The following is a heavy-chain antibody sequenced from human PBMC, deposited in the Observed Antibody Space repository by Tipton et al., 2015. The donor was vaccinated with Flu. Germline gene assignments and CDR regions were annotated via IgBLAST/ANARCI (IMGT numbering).Heavy chain of an antibody. D-gene: IGHD3-10*01. Sequence: LRLSCTVSGYSISSGYYWGWIRQPPGKGLEWIGSIYHSGSTYYNPFLKSRVTISVDTSKNQFSLKLSSVTAADTAVYYCARAASGSYSFYYYGMDVWGQGTTVTVSS. J-gene: IGHJ6*02. V-gene: IGHV4-38-2*02. CDR1: GYSISSGYY. CDR2: IYHSGST. CDR3: ARAASGSYSFYYYGMDV.